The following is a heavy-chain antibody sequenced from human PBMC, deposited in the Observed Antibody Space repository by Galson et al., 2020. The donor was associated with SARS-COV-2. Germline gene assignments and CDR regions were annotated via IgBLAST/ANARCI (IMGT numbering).Heavy chain of an antibody. CDR1: GYTFTGHY. V-gene: IGHV1-2*02. D-gene: IGHD5-18*01. Sequence: ASVKVSCKASGYTFTGHYIHWVRQAPGQGLEWMGWINPDSGGTNYAQNFQGRVSMTRDTSISTAYMELSRLTSDDTAMYYCARSWIQLWTPDFDYWGQGTLVTVSS. J-gene: IGHJ4*02. CDR2: INPDSGGT. CDR3: ARSWIQLWTPDFDY.